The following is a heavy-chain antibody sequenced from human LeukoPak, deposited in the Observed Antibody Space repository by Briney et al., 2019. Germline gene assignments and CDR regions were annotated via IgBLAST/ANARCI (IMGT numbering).Heavy chain of an antibody. CDR3: ARVDTAMVTTCDY. CDR1: GYTFTSYG. V-gene: IGHV1-18*01. J-gene: IGHJ4*02. D-gene: IGHD5-18*01. CDR2: ISAYNGNT. Sequence: ASVKVSCKASGYTFTSYGISWVRQAPGQGLEWMGWISAYNGNTNYAQKLQGRVTMTTDTSISTAYMELSRLRSDDTAVYYCARVDTAMVTTCDYWGQGTLVTVSS.